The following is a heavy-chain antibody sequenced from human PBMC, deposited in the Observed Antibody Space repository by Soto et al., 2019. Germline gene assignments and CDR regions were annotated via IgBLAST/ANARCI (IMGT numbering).Heavy chain of an antibody. CDR2: ISSSGSTI. J-gene: IGHJ5*02. Sequence: EVQLVESGGGLVQPGGSLRLSCAASGFTFSSYEMNWVRQAPGKGLEWVSYISSSGSTIYYADSVKGRFTISRDNAKNSLYLQMNSLRAEDTAVYYCARVRRSSNWFDPWGQGTLVTVSS. CDR3: ARVRRSSNWFDP. D-gene: IGHD1-26*01. CDR1: GFTFSSYE. V-gene: IGHV3-48*03.